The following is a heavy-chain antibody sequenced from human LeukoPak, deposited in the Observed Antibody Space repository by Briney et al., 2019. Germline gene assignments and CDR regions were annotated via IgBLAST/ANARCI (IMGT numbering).Heavy chain of an antibody. J-gene: IGHJ6*02. CDR1: GGSISSGGYY. CDR3: ARGSSGWYRYGMDV. Sequence: SETLSLTCTVSGGSISSGGYYWSWIRQHPGKGLEWIGYIYYSGSTYYNPSLKSRVTISVDTSKNQFSLKLSSVTAADTAVYYCARGSSGWYRYGMDVWGQGTTVTVSS. V-gene: IGHV4-31*03. D-gene: IGHD6-19*01. CDR2: IYYSGST.